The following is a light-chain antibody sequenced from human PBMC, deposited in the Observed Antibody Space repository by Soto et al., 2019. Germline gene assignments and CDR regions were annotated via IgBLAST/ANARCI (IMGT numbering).Light chain of an antibody. V-gene: IGKV3-20*01. CDR2: GAS. Sequence: EIVLTQSPGTLPLSPGERATLSCRASQSFSSSYLAWYQQKPGQAPRLLIYGASRRATGIPDRFSGSGSGTDFTLTISRLEPEDFAVYYCQQYAASPRTFGQGTKVEIK. J-gene: IGKJ1*01. CDR3: QQYAASPRT. CDR1: QSFSSSY.